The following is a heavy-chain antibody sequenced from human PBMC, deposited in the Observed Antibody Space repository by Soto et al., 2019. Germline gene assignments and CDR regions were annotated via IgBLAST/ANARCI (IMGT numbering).Heavy chain of an antibody. CDR3: ARDGLSDYYGMDV. Sequence: EVQLVESGGGLVKPGGSLRLSCAASGFTFSSYNMKWVRQAPGKGLEWVSSISSSSSYIYYADSVKGRVTDSRDNARKSLFLQMNGLRAEDTAVYYCARDGLSDYYGMDVWGQGATVTVSS. V-gene: IGHV3-21*01. CDR1: GFTFSSYN. D-gene: IGHD2-2*03. J-gene: IGHJ6*02. CDR2: ISSSSSYI.